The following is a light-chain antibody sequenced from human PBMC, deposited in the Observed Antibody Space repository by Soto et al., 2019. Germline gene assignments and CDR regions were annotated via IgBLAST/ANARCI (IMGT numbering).Light chain of an antibody. CDR3: AAWDDTLDAQV. CDR2: RNN. CDR1: RSNIGRNF. Sequence: QSVLTQSPSASGTPGQRVTISCSGSRSNIGRNFAYWYQHVPGTAPRLLIQRNNERPSGVPDRFSGSKSGTSVSLAISGLRSDDEATYYCAAWDDTLDAQVFGGGTQLT. V-gene: IGLV1-47*01. J-gene: IGLJ3*02.